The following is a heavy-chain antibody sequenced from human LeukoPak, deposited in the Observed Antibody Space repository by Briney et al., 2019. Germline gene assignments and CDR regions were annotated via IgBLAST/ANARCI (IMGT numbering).Heavy chain of an antibody. CDR3: AKDVAPDSGWDLDY. CDR1: GLTFSTYS. J-gene: IGHJ4*02. D-gene: IGHD6-19*01. Sequence: GGSVRLSCAVSGLTFSTYSMTWVRQGPGKGLEWVSSIYNSGAKIFYADSVKGRFTISGDNSKNMLYLQMNSLRVEDTAVYYCAKDVAPDSGWDLDYWGQGTLVTVSS. CDR2: IYNSGAKI. V-gene: IGHV3-23*01.